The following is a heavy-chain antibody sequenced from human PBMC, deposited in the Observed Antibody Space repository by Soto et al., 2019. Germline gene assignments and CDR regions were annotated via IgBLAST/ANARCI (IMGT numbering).Heavy chain of an antibody. J-gene: IGHJ6*02. CDR3: ARANPTKYYDYVWGDYRRGGMDV. Sequence: QLQLVQSGAEVKKPGSSVKVSCKASGGTFSAYAISWVRQAPGQGLEWMGGILPLSGTTNYTQRFQGRVTSSADKSTSTAYMEVSSLRSEDTAVYYCARANPTKYYDYVWGDYRRGGMDVWGQGTTVTVSS. CDR1: GGTFSAYA. D-gene: IGHD3-16*02. V-gene: IGHV1-69*06. CDR2: ILPLSGTT.